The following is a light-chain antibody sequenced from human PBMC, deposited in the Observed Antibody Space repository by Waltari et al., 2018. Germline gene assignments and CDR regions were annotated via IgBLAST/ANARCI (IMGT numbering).Light chain of an antibody. V-gene: IGLV2-23*01. CDR2: EGT. J-gene: IGLJ1*01. CDR3: CSYAGSTTFLYV. Sequence: QSALTQPASVSGSPGQSITISCTGSSNDLGTYNLVSWYQQHPGKAPKLMIYEGTERPSGFFTRFAGSKPGNTASLTSSGLQAEDEADYSCCSYAGSTTFLYVFGTGTKVTVL. CDR1: SNDLGTYNL.